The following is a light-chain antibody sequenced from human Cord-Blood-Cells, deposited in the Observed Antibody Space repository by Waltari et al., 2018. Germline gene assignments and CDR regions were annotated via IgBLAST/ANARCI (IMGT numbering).Light chain of an antibody. CDR1: QSISSY. CDR3: QQSYSTLALT. J-gene: IGKJ4*01. V-gene: IGKV1-39*01. Sequence: DIQMTQSPSSLSASVGDRVTIPCRASQSISSYLNWYQQKPGKAPKLLIYAASSLQSGVPSRFSGSGSGTDFTLTISSLQPEDFATYYCQQSYSTLALTFGGGTKVEFK. CDR2: AAS.